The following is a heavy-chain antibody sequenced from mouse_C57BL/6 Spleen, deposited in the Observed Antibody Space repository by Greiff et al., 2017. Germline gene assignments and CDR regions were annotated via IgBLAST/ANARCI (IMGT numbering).Heavy chain of an antibody. CDR2: ISSKSSNYAT. CDR3: VRDYDYVPTVAY. D-gene: IGHD2-4*01. V-gene: IGHV10-3*01. J-gene: IGHJ3*01. CDR1: GFTFTTYA. Sequence: EVQLVASGGGLVQPTGSLNLSCAASGFTFTTYALHWVRQAPGKGLEWVARISSKSSNYATYYADSVKARFTISRYESQSMLNLQMNNLKTEDTAMYYCVRDYDYVPTVAYWGQGTLVTVSA.